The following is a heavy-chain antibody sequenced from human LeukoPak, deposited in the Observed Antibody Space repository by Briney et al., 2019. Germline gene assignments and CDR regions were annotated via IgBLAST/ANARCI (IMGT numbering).Heavy chain of an antibody. V-gene: IGHV4-31*03. D-gene: IGHD6-19*01. CDR3: AREGSAVRKFYFDY. J-gene: IGHJ4*02. Sequence: SETLSLTCTVSGGSISSGGYYWSRIRQHPGKGLEWIGYIYYSGTAYYNPSLKSRVTLSVDTSKNQFSLKLSSVSAADTAVYYCAREGSAVRKFYFDYWGQGTLVTVSS. CDR1: GGSISSGGYY. CDR2: IYYSGTA.